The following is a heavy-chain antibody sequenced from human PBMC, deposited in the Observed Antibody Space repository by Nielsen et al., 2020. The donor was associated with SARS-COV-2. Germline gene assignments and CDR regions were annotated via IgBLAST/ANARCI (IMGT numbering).Heavy chain of an antibody. CDR1: GFTFSKYG. CDR3: ARDARGYYGFDFVFDY. CDR2: ILDDGSNA. Sequence: GESLKISCAASGFTFSKYGMHWVRQAPGKGLEWVAAILDDGSNAYSGDSVKGRFTVSRDNSKNTLYLQMTDLRTEDTAAYFCARDARGYYGFDFVFDYWGQGSLVTVSS. D-gene: IGHD5-12*01. V-gene: IGHV3-30-3*01. J-gene: IGHJ4*02.